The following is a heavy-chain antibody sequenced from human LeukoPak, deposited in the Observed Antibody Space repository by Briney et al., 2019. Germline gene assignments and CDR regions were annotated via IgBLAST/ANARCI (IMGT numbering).Heavy chain of an antibody. CDR3: ASTPDYYDSSGYYGPNWFDP. V-gene: IGHV4-59*01. J-gene: IGHJ5*02. D-gene: IGHD3-22*01. CDR1: GGSISSYY. Sequence: SETLSLTCTVSGGSISSYYWSWIRQPPGKGLEWIGYIYYSGSTNYNPSLKSRVTISVDTSKNQFSLKLSSVTAADTAVYYCASTPDYYDSSGYYGPNWFDPWGQGTLVTVSS. CDR2: IYYSGST.